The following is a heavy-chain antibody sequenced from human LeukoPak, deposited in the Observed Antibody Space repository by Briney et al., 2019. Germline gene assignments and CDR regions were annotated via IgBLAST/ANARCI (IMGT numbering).Heavy chain of an antibody. CDR3: ARAAARNWFDP. CDR2: INHSGST. CDR1: GGSFSGYY. D-gene: IGHD6-6*01. V-gene: IGHV4-34*01. J-gene: IGHJ5*02. Sequence: SETLSLTCAVYGGSFSGYYWSWIRQPPGKGLEWIGEINHSGSTNYNPSLKSRVTISVDTSKNQFSLKLSSVTAADTAVYYCARAAARNWFDPWGQGTLVTVSS.